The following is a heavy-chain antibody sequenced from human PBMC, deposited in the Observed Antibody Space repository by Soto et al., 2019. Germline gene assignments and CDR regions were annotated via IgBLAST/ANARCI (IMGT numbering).Heavy chain of an antibody. Sequence: QVQLVESGGGVVQPGRSLRLSCAASGFTFSSYGMYWVRQAPGKGLEWVAVISYDGSNKYYEDSVKGRFTISRENSKNTLYLHMNSLRAEDTAVYYCANVDTTLVGYYGMDVWGQGTTVTVSS. V-gene: IGHV3-30*18. D-gene: IGHD5-18*01. J-gene: IGHJ6*02. CDR3: ANVDTTLVGYYGMDV. CDR2: ISYDGSNK. CDR1: GFTFSSYG.